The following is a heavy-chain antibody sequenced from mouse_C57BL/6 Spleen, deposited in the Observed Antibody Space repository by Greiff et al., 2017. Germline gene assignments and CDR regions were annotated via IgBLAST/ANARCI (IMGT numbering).Heavy chain of an antibody. J-gene: IGHJ3*01. D-gene: IGHD1-1*01. CDR1: GYTFTDYE. CDR2: IDPETGGT. Sequence: VQLQQSGAELVRPGASVTLSCKASGYTFTDYEMHWVKQTPVHGLEWIGAIDPETGGTAYNQKFKGKAILTADKSSSTAYMELRSLTSEDSAVYYCTRGGDYYGSSYRFAYWGQGTLVTVSA. CDR3: TRGGDYYGSSYRFAY. V-gene: IGHV1-15*01.